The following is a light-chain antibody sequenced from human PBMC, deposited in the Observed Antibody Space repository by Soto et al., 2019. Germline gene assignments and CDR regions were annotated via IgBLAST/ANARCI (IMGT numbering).Light chain of an antibody. CDR2: SNN. CDR1: RSNIGSNT. Sequence: QSVLTQPPSASGTPGQRVTISCSGSRSNIGSNTVNSYQQLQATAPKLLIYSNNQQPSGVPDRFSGSKSGTSASLAISGLQSEDEADYYCAAWDDSLNGVVFGGGTKLTVL. CDR3: AAWDDSLNGVV. J-gene: IGLJ2*01. V-gene: IGLV1-44*01.